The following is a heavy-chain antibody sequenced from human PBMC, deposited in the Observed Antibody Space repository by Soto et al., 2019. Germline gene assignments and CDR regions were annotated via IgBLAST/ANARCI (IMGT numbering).Heavy chain of an antibody. CDR1: GYTFTSYG. V-gene: IGHV1-18*01. D-gene: IGHD2-8*01. J-gene: IGHJ6*04. Sequence: ASVKISCKASGYTFTSYGISWVRQAPGQGLEWMGWISAYNRNTNYAQKLQGRVTMTTDTSTSTAYMEPRSLRSDYTAVYYCARFGLSCTNGVCENLNYYYGMDVWGKGTKVAVSS. CDR2: ISAYNRNT. CDR3: ARFGLSCTNGVCENLNYYYGMDV.